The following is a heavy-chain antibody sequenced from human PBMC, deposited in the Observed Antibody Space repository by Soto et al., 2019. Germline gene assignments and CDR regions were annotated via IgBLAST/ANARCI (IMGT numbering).Heavy chain of an antibody. D-gene: IGHD6-13*01. CDR3: TTDSAAAEIDY. CDR2: IKSKTDGGTT. J-gene: IGHJ4*02. Sequence: EVQLVESGGGLVKPGGSLRLSCAASGFTFSNAWMSWVRQAPGKGLEWAGRIKSKTDGGTTDYAAPVKGRFTISRDDSKNTLYLQMNSLKTEDTAVYYCTTDSAAAEIDYWGQGTLVTVSS. CDR1: GFTFSNAW. V-gene: IGHV3-15*01.